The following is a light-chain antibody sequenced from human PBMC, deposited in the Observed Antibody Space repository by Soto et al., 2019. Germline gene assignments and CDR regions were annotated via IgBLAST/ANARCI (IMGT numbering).Light chain of an antibody. CDR1: NSNIGAGYD. CDR3: QSYDSEFGGLR. CDR2: GNK. V-gene: IGLV1-40*01. Sequence: QSVLTQPPSVSGAPGQRITISCTGSNSNIGAGYDVHWYQHLPGTAPKLLIFGNKNRPSGVPDRFSGSKSGTSASLAITGLQAEDEADYFCQSYDSEFGGLRFGGGTKLTVL. J-gene: IGLJ3*02.